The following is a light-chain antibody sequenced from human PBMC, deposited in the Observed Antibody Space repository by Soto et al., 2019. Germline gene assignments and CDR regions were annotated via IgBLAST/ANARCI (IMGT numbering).Light chain of an antibody. Sequence: QSALTQPPSASGSPGQSVTISCTGTSSDVGGYNSVSWYQQHPGKAPKLMIYEVNKRPSGVPDRFSGSKSGNTASLTVSGLQGEEAADYYCSSYAGSKDWVFGGGTKLTVL. J-gene: IGLJ2*01. CDR3: SSYAGSKDWV. CDR1: SSDVGGYNS. CDR2: EVN. V-gene: IGLV2-8*01.